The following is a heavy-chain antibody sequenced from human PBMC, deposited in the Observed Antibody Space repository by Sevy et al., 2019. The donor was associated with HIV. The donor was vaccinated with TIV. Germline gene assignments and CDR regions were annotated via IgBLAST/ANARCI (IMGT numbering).Heavy chain of an antibody. V-gene: IGHV4-59*01. CDR3: ARESIGAVGDFDY. D-gene: IGHD6-13*01. Sequence: SETLSLTCTVSGGSISNYFWSWIRQPPGKGLEWIGYIYYSGSTNYNPSLKSRITISVDTSKNQSSLKLSSVTAADTAVYYCARESIGAVGDFDYWGQGTQVTVSS. J-gene: IGHJ4*02. CDR2: IYYSGST. CDR1: GGSISNYF.